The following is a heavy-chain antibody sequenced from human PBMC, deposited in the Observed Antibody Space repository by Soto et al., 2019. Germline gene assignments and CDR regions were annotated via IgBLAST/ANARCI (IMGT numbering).Heavy chain of an antibody. J-gene: IGHJ4*02. D-gene: IGHD3-22*01. Sequence: AASVKVSCKASGGTFSSYAISWVRQAPGQGLEWMGGIIPIFGTANYAQKFQGRVTITADESTSTAYMELSSLRSEDTAVYYCARGGYYYDSSGYSPFDYWGQGTLVTVSS. CDR1: GGTFSSYA. V-gene: IGHV1-69*13. CDR3: ARGGYYYDSSGYSPFDY. CDR2: IIPIFGTA.